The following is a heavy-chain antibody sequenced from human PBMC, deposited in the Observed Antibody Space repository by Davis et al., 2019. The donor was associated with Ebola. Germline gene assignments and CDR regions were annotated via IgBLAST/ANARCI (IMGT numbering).Heavy chain of an antibody. D-gene: IGHD3-10*01. Sequence: GESLKISCAASGFTFSSYAMHWVRQAPGKGLEWVAVISYDGSNKYYADSVKGRFTISRDNSKNTLYLQMNSLRAEDTAVYYCAKDQGRQRSDYYMDVWGKGTTVTVSS. J-gene: IGHJ6*03. CDR3: AKDQGRQRSDYYMDV. CDR2: ISYDGSNK. V-gene: IGHV3-30-3*01. CDR1: GFTFSSYA.